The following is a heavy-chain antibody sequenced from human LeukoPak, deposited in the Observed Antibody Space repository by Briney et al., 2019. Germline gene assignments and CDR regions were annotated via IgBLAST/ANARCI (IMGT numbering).Heavy chain of an antibody. CDR3: ARMGDSSGTDAFDI. CDR1: GFTFSSYR. CDR2: ISSTSSYI. D-gene: IGHD3-22*01. V-gene: IGHV3-21*01. J-gene: IGHJ3*02. Sequence: GGSLRLSCAASGFTFSSYRMNWVRQALGKGLEWVSSISSTSSYIYYADSVKGRFTISRDNAKNSLYLQMNSLRAEDTAVYYCARMGDSSGTDAFDIWGQGTMVTVSS.